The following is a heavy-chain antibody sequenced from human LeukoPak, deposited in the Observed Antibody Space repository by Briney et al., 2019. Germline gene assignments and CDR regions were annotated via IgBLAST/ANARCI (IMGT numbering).Heavy chain of an antibody. V-gene: IGHV1-69*13. CDR3: ALLATTVVTRFDY. D-gene: IGHD4-23*01. CDR2: IIPIFGTT. J-gene: IGHJ4*02. Sequence: GASVTVSCKASGYTFTSYYMHWVRQAPGQGLEWMGGIIPIFGTTNYAQKLQGRVTITADESTSTAYMELSSLRSEDTAVYYCALLATTVVTRFDYWGQGTLVTVSS. CDR1: GYTFTSYY.